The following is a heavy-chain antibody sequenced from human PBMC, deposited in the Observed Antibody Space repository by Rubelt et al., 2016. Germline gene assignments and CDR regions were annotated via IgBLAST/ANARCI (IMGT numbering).Heavy chain of an antibody. CDR3: ARSAGDLDY. J-gene: IGHJ4*02. CDR2: TYYRSQWYN. CDR1: GDSVSSDNAA. D-gene: IGHD7-27*01. Sequence: QVQLQQSGPGLVKPSQTLSLTCAISGDSVSSDNAAWNWVRQSPSRGLELLGRTYYRSQWYNEYAVSVKRRITNNPDTSKNQFSLQLNSGIPEDTAVYYCARSAGDLDYWGQGTLVTVSS. V-gene: IGHV6-1*01.